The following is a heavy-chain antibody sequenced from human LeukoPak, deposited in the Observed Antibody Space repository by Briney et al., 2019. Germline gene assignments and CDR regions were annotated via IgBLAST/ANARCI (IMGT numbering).Heavy chain of an antibody. V-gene: IGHV4-59*01. D-gene: IGHD6-19*01. J-gene: IGHJ4*02. CDR1: GGSISSYY. Sequence: SETLSLTCTVSGGSISSYYWSWIRQPPEKGPEWIGYIYYCGSTNYNPSLKSRVTISVDTSKNQFSLKLSSVTAADTAVYYCASGPVSYSSGWYFNYWGQGTLVTVSS. CDR2: IYYCGST. CDR3: ASGPVSYSSGWYFNY.